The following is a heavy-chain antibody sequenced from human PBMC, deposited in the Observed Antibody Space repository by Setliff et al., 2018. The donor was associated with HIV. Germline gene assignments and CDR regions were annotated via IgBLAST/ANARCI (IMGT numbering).Heavy chain of an antibody. CDR3: TRLWHENWGGVDY. V-gene: IGHV5-51*01. J-gene: IGHJ4*02. CDR1: GYTSTNYW. CDR2: IYPDDSDT. Sequence: GESLKISCKGSGYTSTNYWIGWVRQMPGKGLEWMGIIYPDDSDTRYSPSFQGQVTISADKSITTAYLQWSSLKASDTAMYYCTRLWHENWGGVDYWGQGTLVTVSS. D-gene: IGHD3-16*01.